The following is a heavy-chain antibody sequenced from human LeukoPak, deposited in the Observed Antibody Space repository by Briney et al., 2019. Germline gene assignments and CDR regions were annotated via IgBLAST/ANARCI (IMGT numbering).Heavy chain of an antibody. CDR2: IYTSGST. CDR3: ARDRGEQLVFRYYYYYYMDV. V-gene: IGHV4-4*07. Sequence: SETLSLTCTVSGGSISSYYWSWIRQPAGKGLEWIGRIYTSGSTNYNPSLKSRVTMSVDTSKNQFSLKLSSVTAADTAVYYCARDRGEQLVFRYYYYYYMDVWGKGTTVTVSS. CDR1: GGSISSYY. D-gene: IGHD6-13*01. J-gene: IGHJ6*03.